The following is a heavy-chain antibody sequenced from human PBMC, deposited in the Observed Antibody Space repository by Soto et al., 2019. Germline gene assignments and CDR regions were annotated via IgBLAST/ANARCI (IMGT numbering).Heavy chain of an antibody. V-gene: IGHV4-39*01. CDR3: ARHRYVSGSSIIWGFDY. J-gene: IGHJ4*01. CDR1: GGSVSSNSYC. CDR2: IYSTDNT. Sequence: SETQSLTSTVSGGSVSSNSYCWGWIRQSPGKGLEWIGTIYSTDNTYYNPSLLSRVTISVDTSKNQFSLRLTSVTAADTAVYYCARHRYVSGSSIIWGFDYWGQGTLVTVSS. D-gene: IGHD3-10*01.